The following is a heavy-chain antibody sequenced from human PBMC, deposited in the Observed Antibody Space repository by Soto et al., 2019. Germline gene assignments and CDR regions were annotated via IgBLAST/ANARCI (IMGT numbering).Heavy chain of an antibody. CDR2: IYYSGRP. CDR1: GGSISNVDYY. V-gene: IGHV4-30-4*01. Sequence: PSETLSLTCTVSGGSISNVDYYWSWIRQPPGKGLECIGYIYYSGRPYYNPSLKSRVTISVDTSKNQFSLNVRSVTAADTAVYYCARVMIGYCSGGTCYSSFRFDPWGQGTLVTVSS. CDR3: ARVMIGYCSGGTCYSSFRFDP. D-gene: IGHD2-15*01. J-gene: IGHJ5*01.